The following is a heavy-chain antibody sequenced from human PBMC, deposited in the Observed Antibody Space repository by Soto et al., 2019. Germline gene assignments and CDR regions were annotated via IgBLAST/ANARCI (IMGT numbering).Heavy chain of an antibody. D-gene: IGHD6-13*01. V-gene: IGHV3-15*01. CDR2: IKSKTDGGTT. J-gene: IGHJ3*02. CDR1: GFTFSNAW. CDR3: TTDQITGYSSSWYDQGAFDI. Sequence: GGSLRLSCAASGFTFSNAWMSWVRQAPGKGLEWVGRIKSKTDGGTTDYAAPVKGRFTISRDDSKNTLYLQMNSLKTEDTAVYYCTTDQITGYSSSWYDQGAFDIWGQGTMVTVSS.